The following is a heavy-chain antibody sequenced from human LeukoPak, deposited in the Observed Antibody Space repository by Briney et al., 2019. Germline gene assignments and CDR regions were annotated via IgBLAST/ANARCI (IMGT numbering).Heavy chain of an antibody. CDR1: GGSISSYY. V-gene: IGHV4-59*08. D-gene: IGHD4-17*01. CDR3: ARGRGDYDAFYWFDP. J-gene: IGHJ5*02. Sequence: SETLSLTCTVSGGSISSYYWSWIRQPPGKGLEWIGYIYYSGSTNYNPSLKSRVTISVDTSKNQFSLKLSSVTAADTAVYYCARGRGDYDAFYWFDPWGQGTLVTVSS. CDR2: IYYSGST.